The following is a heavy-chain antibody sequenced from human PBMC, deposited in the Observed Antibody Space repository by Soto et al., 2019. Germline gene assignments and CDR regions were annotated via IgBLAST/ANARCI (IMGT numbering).Heavy chain of an antibody. J-gene: IGHJ3*01. D-gene: IGHD4-17*01. V-gene: IGHV3-23*01. CDR3: VKDKMSGDYGFSGAFDF. CDR1: GFSFRSYA. CDR2: ISGGGGSI. Sequence: PGGSLRLSCVASGFSFRSYAMSWVRQAPGKGLEWVSVISGGGGSIYYVDSVKGRVTISRDNAKSTLYLQMNSLRAEDTALYYCVKDKMSGDYGFSGAFDFWGQGTMVTVSS.